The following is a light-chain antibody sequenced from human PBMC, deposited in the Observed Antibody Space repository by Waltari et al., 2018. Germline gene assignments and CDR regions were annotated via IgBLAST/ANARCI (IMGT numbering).Light chain of an antibody. Sequence: EMVLAQSPGTLPLSPGERATLSCRASQSVDSTYLAWYQQKPGQAPRLLISGASRRATGIPDRFSGSGSGADFTLTISRLEPEDFAVYYCQQYGSSPFTFGPGTKVDIK. J-gene: IGKJ3*01. V-gene: IGKV3-20*01. CDR1: QSVDSTY. CDR2: GAS. CDR3: QQYGSSPFT.